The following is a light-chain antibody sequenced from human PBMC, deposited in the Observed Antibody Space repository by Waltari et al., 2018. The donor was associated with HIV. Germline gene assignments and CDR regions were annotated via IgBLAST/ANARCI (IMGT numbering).Light chain of an antibody. Sequence: QSVLTQPPSVSAAPGQKVPISCSGSSSTIGNNFVYWYQQPPATAPKLLIYDTNKRPSGIPDRFSASKSGTPATLAITGLQTGDEAVYYCGTWDNSLSAFWVFGGGTKVTVL. CDR1: SSTIGNNF. CDR3: GTWDNSLSAFWV. V-gene: IGLV1-51*01. J-gene: IGLJ3*02. CDR2: DTN.